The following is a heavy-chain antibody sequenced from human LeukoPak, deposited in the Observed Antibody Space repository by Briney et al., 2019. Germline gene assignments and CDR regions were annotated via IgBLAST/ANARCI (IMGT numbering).Heavy chain of an antibody. J-gene: IGHJ3*02. CDR2: IYYSGST. CDR1: GGSISSYY. CDR3: AREGIYYYDSSGSSGAFDT. V-gene: IGHV4-59*01. D-gene: IGHD3-22*01. Sequence: KPSETLSLTCTVSGGSISSYYWSWIRQPPGKGLEWIGYIYYSGSTNYNPSLKSRVTISVDTSKNQFSLKLSSVTAADTAVYYCAREGIYYYDSSGSSGAFDTWGQGTMVTVSS.